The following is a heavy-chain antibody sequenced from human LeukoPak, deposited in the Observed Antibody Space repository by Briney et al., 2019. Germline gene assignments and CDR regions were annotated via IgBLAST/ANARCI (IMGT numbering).Heavy chain of an antibody. V-gene: IGHV3-7*01. CDR1: GFTFGRNW. D-gene: IGHD2-21*01. J-gene: IGHJ5*02. Sequence: TGGSLRFSCADSGFTFGRNWMTWIRQAPGKGLEWVANIKEDGSQKNYVDSVKGRFTISRDNAKNSLYLQMSNLRPDDTAVYYCARDVAYNRFDPWGQGTLVTVSS. CDR3: ARDVAYNRFDP. CDR2: IKEDGSQK.